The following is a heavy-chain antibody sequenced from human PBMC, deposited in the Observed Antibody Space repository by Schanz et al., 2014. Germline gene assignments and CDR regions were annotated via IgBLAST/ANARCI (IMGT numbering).Heavy chain of an antibody. D-gene: IGHD2-15*01. V-gene: IGHV3-30*04. CDR2: ISYDGGHK. CDR3: AEGRAVVTPLDF. J-gene: IGHJ4*02. Sequence: QVQLVESGGGVVQPGRSLRLSCAASGFTFSSYAMHWVRQAPGRGLQWVALISYDGGHKYYADSVKGRFTISRDNSKNTPYLQMSRLRTEDTAVYFCAEGRAVVTPLDFWGQGTLVTVSS. CDR1: GFTFSSYA.